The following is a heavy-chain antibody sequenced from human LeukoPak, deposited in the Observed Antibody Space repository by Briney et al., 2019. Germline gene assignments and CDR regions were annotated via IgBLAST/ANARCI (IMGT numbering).Heavy chain of an antibody. D-gene: IGHD6-19*01. CDR3: ARTSTYSSGWYWYFDL. J-gene: IGHJ2*01. Sequence: QVQLQESGPGLAKPSETLSLTCTVSDDSITDDYYTWIRLPAGKGLEWIGRIHSGGTTNYNPSLKSRVTISVDTSKNQLSLKLSSVTAADTAVYYCARTSTYSSGWYWYFDLWGRGTLVTVSS. V-gene: IGHV4-4*07. CDR1: DDSITDDY. CDR2: IHSGGTT.